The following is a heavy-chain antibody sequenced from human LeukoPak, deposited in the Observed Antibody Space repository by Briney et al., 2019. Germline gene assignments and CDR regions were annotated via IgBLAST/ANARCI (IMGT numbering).Heavy chain of an antibody. CDR1: GVSISSGGYY. CDR3: ARGRPDYYYDSSGYFDY. J-gene: IGHJ4*02. Sequence: RSSETLSLTCTVSGVSISSGGYYWSWIRQPPGKGLEWIGYIYYSGSTNYNPSLKSRVTISVDTSKNQFSLKLSSVTAADTAVYYCARGRPDYYYDSSGYFDYWGQGTLVTVSS. V-gene: IGHV4-61*08. CDR2: IYYSGST. D-gene: IGHD3-22*01.